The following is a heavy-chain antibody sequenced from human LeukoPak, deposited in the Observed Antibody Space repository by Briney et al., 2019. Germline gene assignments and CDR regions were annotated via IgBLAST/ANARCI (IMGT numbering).Heavy chain of an antibody. CDR3: ARDYSGSYYFFDY. CDR2: IYYSGST. D-gene: IGHD1-26*01. Sequence: SETLSLTCTVSGGSISSYYWSWIRQPPGKGLECIGYIYYSGSTNYNPSLKSRVTISVDTSKNQFSLKLSSVTAADTAVYYCARDYSGSYYFFDYWGQGTLVTVSS. V-gene: IGHV4-59*01. J-gene: IGHJ4*02. CDR1: GGSISSYY.